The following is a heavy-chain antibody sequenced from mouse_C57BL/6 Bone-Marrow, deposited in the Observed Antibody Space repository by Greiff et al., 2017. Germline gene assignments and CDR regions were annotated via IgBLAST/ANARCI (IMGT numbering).Heavy chain of an antibody. CDR2: IYPGDGDT. J-gene: IGHJ2*01. V-gene: IGHV1-82*01. CDR3: ARQIYYERDGY. CDR1: GYAFSSSW. Sequence: QVQLKQSGPELVKPGASVKISCKASGYAFSSSWMNWVKQRPGKGLEWIGRIYPGDGDTNYNGKFKGKATLTADKSSSTAYMQLSSLTSEDSAVYFCARQIYYERDGYWGQGTTLTVSS. D-gene: IGHD2-4*01.